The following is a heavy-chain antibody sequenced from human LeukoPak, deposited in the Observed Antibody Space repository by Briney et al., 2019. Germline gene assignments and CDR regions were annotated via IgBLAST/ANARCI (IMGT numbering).Heavy chain of an antibody. CDR2: IYYSGST. Sequence: SETLSLTCTVSGGSISTYYWNWIRQPPGKGLEWIGFIYYSGSTNYNPSLKSRVTMSVDTSKNQCTLKLSSVTAADTAVYYCARVGDYALKDWGQGTLVTVSS. CDR1: GGSISTYY. J-gene: IGHJ4*02. CDR3: ARVGDYALKD. V-gene: IGHV4-59*12. D-gene: IGHD3-16*01.